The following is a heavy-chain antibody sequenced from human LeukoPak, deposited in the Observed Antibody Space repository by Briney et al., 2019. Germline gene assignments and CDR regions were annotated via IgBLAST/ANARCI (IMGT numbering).Heavy chain of an antibody. CDR2: ISSSSSYI. V-gene: IGHV3-21*01. J-gene: IGHJ4*02. D-gene: IGHD3-22*01. CDR3: ARGFSSGYSFDY. Sequence: SGGSLRLSCAASGFTFSSYSMNWVRQAPGKGREWVSSISSSSSYIYYADSVKGRFTISRDNAKNSLYLQMNSLRAEDTAVYYCARGFSSGYSFDYWGQGTLVTVSS. CDR1: GFTFSSYS.